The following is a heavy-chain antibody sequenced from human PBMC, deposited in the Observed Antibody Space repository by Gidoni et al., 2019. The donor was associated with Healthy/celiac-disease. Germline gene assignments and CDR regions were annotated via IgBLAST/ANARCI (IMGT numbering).Heavy chain of an antibody. CDR1: GGTFSSYA. CDR2: IIPIFGTA. V-gene: IGHV1-69*01. D-gene: IGHD3-9*01. Sequence: QVQLVQSGAEVKKPGSSVKVSCKASGGTFSSYAISWVRQAPGQGLEWMGGIIPIFGTANYAQKFQGRVTITADESTSTAYMELSSLRSEDTAGYYCARGPYYDILTGYWGLDYWGQGTLVTVSS. J-gene: IGHJ4*02. CDR3: ARGPYYDILTGYWGLDY.